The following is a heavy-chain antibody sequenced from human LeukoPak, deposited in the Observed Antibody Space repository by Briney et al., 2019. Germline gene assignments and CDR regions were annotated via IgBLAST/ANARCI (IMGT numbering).Heavy chain of an antibody. J-gene: IGHJ6*03. Sequence: GRSLRLSCAASGFTFDDYAMHWVRQAPGKGLEWVSGISWNSGSIGYADSVKGRFTISRDSAKNSLYLQMNSLRAEDTALYYCAKGGDYYYYYMDVWGKGTTVTVSS. V-gene: IGHV3-9*01. CDR2: ISWNSGSI. CDR3: AKGGDYYYYYMDV. D-gene: IGHD3-16*01. CDR1: GFTFDDYA.